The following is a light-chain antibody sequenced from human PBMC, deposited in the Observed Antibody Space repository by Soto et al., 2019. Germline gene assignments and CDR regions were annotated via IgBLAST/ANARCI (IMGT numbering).Light chain of an antibody. Sequence: EIVLTQSPATLSLSPGERATLSCRASQSVSSYLAWYQQKPGQAPRLLIYDASNRATGIPARFSGIGSGTDFTLTISSLEPEDFAVYYCQQRSNWPLFGPGTKVDIK. CDR1: QSVSSY. V-gene: IGKV3-11*01. CDR2: DAS. J-gene: IGKJ3*01. CDR3: QQRSNWPL.